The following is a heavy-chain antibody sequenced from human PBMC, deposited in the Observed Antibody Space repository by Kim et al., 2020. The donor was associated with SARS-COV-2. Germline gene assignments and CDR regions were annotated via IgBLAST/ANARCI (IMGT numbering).Heavy chain of an antibody. CDR2: IYSGGST. D-gene: IGHD6-19*01. CDR1: GFTVSSNY. Sequence: GGSLRLSCAASGFTVSSNYMSWVRQAPGKGLEWVAVIYSGGSTYYAASVKGRCTISRDNSKNTLYLQMNSMRAEDTAVYYCAFNGKIAVAFGAFDIWGQGTMVTVSS. CDR3: AFNGKIAVAFGAFDI. V-gene: IGHV3-66*01. J-gene: IGHJ3*02.